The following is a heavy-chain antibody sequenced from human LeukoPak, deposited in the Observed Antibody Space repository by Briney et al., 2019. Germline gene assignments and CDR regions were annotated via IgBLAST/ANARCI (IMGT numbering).Heavy chain of an antibody. J-gene: IGHJ4*02. CDR1: GGSISSYY. D-gene: IGHD3-10*01. CDR2: IYYSGST. CDR3: ARHMSYYYGSGFDY. V-gene: IGHV4-59*01. Sequence: SETLSLTCTVSGGSISSYYWSWIRQPPGKGLEWIGYIYYSGSTNYNPSLKSRVTISVDTSKNQFSLKLSSVTAADTAVYYCARHMSYYYGSGFDYWGQGTLVTVSS.